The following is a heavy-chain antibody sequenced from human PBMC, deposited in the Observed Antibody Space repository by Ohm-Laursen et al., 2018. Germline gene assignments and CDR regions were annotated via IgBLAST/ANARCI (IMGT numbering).Heavy chain of an antibody. J-gene: IGHJ6*02. Sequence: SLRLSCTASGFIFSDSAMHWVRQASGKGLEWVGRIRSKPNSYATVYAASVKGRFTIPRDDSDNTAYLEMNSLKTEDTAVYYCTSTPGRDYYYGMDVWGQGTTVTVSS. CDR2: IRSKPNSYAT. V-gene: IGHV3-73*01. CDR3: TSTPGRDYYYGMDV. CDR1: GFIFSDSA.